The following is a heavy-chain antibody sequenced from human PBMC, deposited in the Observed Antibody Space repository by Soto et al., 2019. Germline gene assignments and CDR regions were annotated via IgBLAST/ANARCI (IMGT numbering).Heavy chain of an antibody. Sequence: QVQLVQSGAEVKKPGSSVKVSCKAPGGTFSSYAISWVRQAPGQGLEWMGGIIPIFGTANYAPKFQGRVTITADESTSTAYMELSSLRSEDTAVYYCARHVPAAGYYYGMDVWGQGTTVTVSS. V-gene: IGHV1-69*12. CDR1: GGTFSSYA. J-gene: IGHJ6*02. CDR3: ARHVPAAGYYYGMDV. CDR2: IIPIFGTA. D-gene: IGHD2-2*01.